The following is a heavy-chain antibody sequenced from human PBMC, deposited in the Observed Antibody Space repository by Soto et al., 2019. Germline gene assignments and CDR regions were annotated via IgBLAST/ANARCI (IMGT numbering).Heavy chain of an antibody. Sequence: QVQLVQSGAEVKKPGSSVKVSCKASGGTFSSYTISWVRQAPGQGLEWMGRIIPILGIANYAQKFQGRVTITADKSTSTAYMELSSLRSEDTAVYYCARELAYCSSTSCHYWSFDLWGRGTLVTVSS. CDR2: IIPILGIA. D-gene: IGHD2-2*01. J-gene: IGHJ2*01. CDR3: ARELAYCSSTSCHYWSFDL. CDR1: GGTFSSYT. V-gene: IGHV1-69*08.